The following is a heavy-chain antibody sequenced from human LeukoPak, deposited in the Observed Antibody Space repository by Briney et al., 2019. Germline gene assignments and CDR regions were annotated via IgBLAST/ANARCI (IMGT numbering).Heavy chain of an antibody. CDR2: ISWNSGSI. V-gene: IGHV3-9*01. CDR3: AKGRGSSGWYPLDY. D-gene: IGHD6-19*01. CDR1: GFTFDDYA. J-gene: IGHJ4*02. Sequence: GGSLRLSCAASGFTFDDYAMHWVRQAPGKGVEWVSGISWNSGSIGYADSVKGRFTISRDNAKNSLYLQMNSLRAEDTALYYCAKGRGSSGWYPLDYWGQGTLVTVSS.